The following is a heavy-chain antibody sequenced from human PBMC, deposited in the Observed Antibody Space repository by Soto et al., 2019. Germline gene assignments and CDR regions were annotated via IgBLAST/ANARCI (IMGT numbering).Heavy chain of an antibody. J-gene: IGHJ4*02. CDR2: IWYDGSNK. D-gene: IGHD1-7*01. CDR1: GFTFSSYG. CDR3: ARGTLELLLPFDY. V-gene: IGHV3-33*01. Sequence: GGSLRLSCAASGFTFSSYGMHWVRQAPGKGLEWVAVIWYDGSNKYYADSVKGRFTISRDNSKNTLYLQMNSLRAEDTAVYYCARGTLELLLPFDYWGQGTLVTVSS.